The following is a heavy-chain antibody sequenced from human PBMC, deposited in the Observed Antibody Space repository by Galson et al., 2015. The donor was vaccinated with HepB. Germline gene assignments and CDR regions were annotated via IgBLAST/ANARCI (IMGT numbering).Heavy chain of an antibody. D-gene: IGHD3-10*01. V-gene: IGHV4-39*01. Sequence: SETLSLTCTVSGGSISSSGYYWGWIRQPPGKGLEWIGSIDYSGRTYYSPSLKSRVTISVDTSKNQFSLKLSSVTAADTAVYYCARHYGSGSYWDYWGQGTLVTVSS. CDR3: ARHYGSGSYWDY. CDR2: IDYSGRT. J-gene: IGHJ4*02. CDR1: GGSISSSGYY.